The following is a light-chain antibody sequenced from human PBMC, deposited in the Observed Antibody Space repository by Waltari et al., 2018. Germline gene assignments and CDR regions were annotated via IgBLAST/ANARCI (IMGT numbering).Light chain of an antibody. CDR1: SGDVGGYNY. Sequence: QSALTQPRSVSGSPGQSVTISCTGASGDVGGYNYVSWYQQPPGKAPKLMIYDVTKRPSGVPDRFSCSKSGDTASRTISGLRAEDEADYYCCSYAGRYSYVFGTGTKVTVL. CDR3: CSYAGRYSYV. J-gene: IGLJ1*01. CDR2: DVT. V-gene: IGLV2-11*01.